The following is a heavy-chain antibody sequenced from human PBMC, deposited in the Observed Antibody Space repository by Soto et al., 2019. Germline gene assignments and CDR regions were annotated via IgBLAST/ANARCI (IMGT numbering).Heavy chain of an antibody. CDR1: GFSFGDYG. CDR3: AKNHDWNRPDPGAFDV. J-gene: IGHJ3*01. D-gene: IGHD1-1*01. CDR2: ISGSGNQI. Sequence: EVQLSQSGGGLVQRGGSLRLSCEGSGFSFGDYGINWVRQAPGKGLEWVSGISGSGNQIDYSDSVEGRFTISRDNSKNTVFLQMNGRCAGDTAVYFCAKNHDWNRPDPGAFDVWGQGTTVTVSS. V-gene: IGHV3-23*01.